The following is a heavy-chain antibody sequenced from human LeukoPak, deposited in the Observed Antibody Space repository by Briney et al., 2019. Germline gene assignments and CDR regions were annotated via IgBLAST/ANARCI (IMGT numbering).Heavy chain of an antibody. CDR2: ISTSSTTI. Sequence: HPGGSLRLSCAASGFTFSSYEMNWVRQAPGKGLEWLSYISTSSTTIYYADSVKGRFTISRDNAKNSLYLQMNSLRAEDTAVYYCARDKYYYDSSGGGYYFDYWGQGTLVTVSS. V-gene: IGHV3-48*01. D-gene: IGHD3-22*01. CDR1: GFTFSSYE. J-gene: IGHJ4*02. CDR3: ARDKYYYDSSGGGYYFDY.